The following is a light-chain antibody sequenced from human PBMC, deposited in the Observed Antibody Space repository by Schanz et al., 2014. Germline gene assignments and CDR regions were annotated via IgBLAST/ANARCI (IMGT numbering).Light chain of an antibody. Sequence: DIQMTQSPSSLSASVGDRVTITCRASQSIGTYLNWYQHKPGNAPKLLIYAASSLQSGVPSRFSGSGSGTEFTLTITSLQPEDIATYYCQQAISFPVTFGGGTKVEI. V-gene: IGKV1-39*01. CDR1: QSIGTY. CDR3: QQAISFPVT. CDR2: AAS. J-gene: IGKJ4*01.